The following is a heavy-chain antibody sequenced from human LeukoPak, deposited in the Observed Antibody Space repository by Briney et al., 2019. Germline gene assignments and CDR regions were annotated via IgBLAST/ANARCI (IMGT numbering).Heavy chain of an antibody. CDR1: GFSFSSYW. J-gene: IGHJ4*02. Sequence: PGGSLRLSCAASGFSFSSYWMTWVRQVPGKGLGWVANIKPDGSGKHYVDSVKGRFTISRDNAKSSLYLQMDSLRVEDTAVYYCSSQPAVIDLDFWGQGALVTVSS. CDR3: SSQPAVIDLDF. D-gene: IGHD2/OR15-2a*01. V-gene: IGHV3-7*01. CDR2: IKPDGSGK.